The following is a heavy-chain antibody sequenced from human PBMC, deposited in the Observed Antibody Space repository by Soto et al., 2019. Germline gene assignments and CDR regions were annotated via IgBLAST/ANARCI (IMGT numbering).Heavy chain of an antibody. D-gene: IGHD6-6*01. CDR1: GFSFTGYY. V-gene: IGHV1-2*02. CDR3: AKDLTRQLAYWLDP. CDR2: INAHSGAT. J-gene: IGHJ5*02. Sequence: ASVKVSCKASGFSFTGYYIHWLRQAPGQGLEWMGWINAHSGATEYAQKFQGRVTLTRDTSIATAYLTLTSLTSDDTALYYCAKDLTRQLAYWLDPWGQGTQVTVSS.